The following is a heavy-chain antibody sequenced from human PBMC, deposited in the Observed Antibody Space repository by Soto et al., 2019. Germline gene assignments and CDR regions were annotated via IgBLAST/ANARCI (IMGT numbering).Heavy chain of an antibody. CDR2: ISGNDGST. CDR1: GFTFSNYA. CDR3: AIRPASIITFDY. V-gene: IGHV3-23*01. Sequence: GGSLRLSCAASGFTFSNYAMSWVRQAPGKGLEWVSTISGNDGSTYYADSVKGRFTISRDNSKNMLFLQINSLRDDDSAVYYCAIRPASIITFDYWGQGTPVTVSS. D-gene: IGHD2-2*01. J-gene: IGHJ4*02.